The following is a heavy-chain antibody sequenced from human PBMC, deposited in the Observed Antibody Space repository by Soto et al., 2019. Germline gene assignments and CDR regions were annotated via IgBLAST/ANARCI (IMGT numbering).Heavy chain of an antibody. CDR2: LYPGDSDT. D-gene: IGHD6-19*01. J-gene: IGHJ6*02. CDR1: GYSLTRYW. CDR3: ARPGRSAVAGYYYYGMDF. Sequence: WQARTSFCKGPGYSLTRYWFGWVRLMPGNGLAGMGSLYPGDSDTRYSPPFQGQVTISADKSISTAYLQWSSLKASDTAMYYCARPGRSAVAGYYYYGMDFWGQWSTVTV. V-gene: IGHV5-51*01.